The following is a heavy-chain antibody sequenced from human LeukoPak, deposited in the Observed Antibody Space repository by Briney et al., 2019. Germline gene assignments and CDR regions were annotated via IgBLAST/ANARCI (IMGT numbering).Heavy chain of an antibody. CDR1: GYSFSTYW. CDR2: IYPGDSDT. CDR3: ARLSGEAAPLG. Sequence: RGESLKISCKGSGYSFSTYWIAWVLQMTGEGLEWMVIIYPGDSDTTYSPSFQGQVTISADKSINTASLQWSSLKASDTAMYYCARLSGEAAPLGWGQGTLVTVSS. V-gene: IGHV5-51*01. D-gene: IGHD6-6*01. J-gene: IGHJ4*02.